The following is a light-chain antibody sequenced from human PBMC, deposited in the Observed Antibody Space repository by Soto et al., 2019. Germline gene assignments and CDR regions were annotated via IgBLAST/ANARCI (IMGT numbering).Light chain of an antibody. Sequence: DIVMTKSPATLSVSPGERATLSCRASQSVNINLAWYQQKPGQAPRLLIYGASSRATGIPDRFSGSGSGTDFTLTISRLEPEDFAVYYCQQYGSSSWTFGQGTKVDIK. CDR2: GAS. V-gene: IGKV3-20*01. CDR3: QQYGSSSWT. J-gene: IGKJ1*01. CDR1: QSVNIN.